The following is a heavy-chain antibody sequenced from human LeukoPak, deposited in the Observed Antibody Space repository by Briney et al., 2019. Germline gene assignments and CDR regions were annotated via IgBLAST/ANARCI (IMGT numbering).Heavy chain of an antibody. V-gene: IGHV1-2*02. J-gene: IGHJ4*02. CDR1: GYTFTGYY. CDR2: INPNNSAT. D-gene: IGHD6-6*01. Sequence: ASVKVSCKASGYTFTGYYMHWVRQAPGQGREWMGWINPNNSATDYAQKFQGRVTMTRDTSISTVYMELSRLRSDDTVVYHCPRAAASRPFDFWGQGTLVTVSS. CDR3: PRAAASRPFDF.